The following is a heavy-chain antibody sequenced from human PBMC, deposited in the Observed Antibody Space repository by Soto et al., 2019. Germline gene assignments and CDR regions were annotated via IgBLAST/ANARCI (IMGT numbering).Heavy chain of an antibody. V-gene: IGHV3-15*01. D-gene: IGHD3-22*01. CDR3: TTDVIVVSVTYGMDV. Sequence: VQLVESGGGLVKPGGSLRLSCAASGFTFSNAWMSWVRQAPGKGLEWVGRIKSKTDGGTTDYAAPVKGRFTISRDDSKNTPYLQMNSLKTEDTAVYYCTTDVIVVSVTYGMDVWGQGTTVTVSS. J-gene: IGHJ6*02. CDR1: GFTFSNAW. CDR2: IKSKTDGGTT.